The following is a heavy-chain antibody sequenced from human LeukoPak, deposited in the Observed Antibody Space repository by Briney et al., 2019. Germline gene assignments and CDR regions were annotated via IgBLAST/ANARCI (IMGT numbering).Heavy chain of an antibody. CDR2: ISSSSSYI. CDR1: GFTFSSYS. D-gene: IGHD3-22*01. Sequence: GGSLRLSCAASGFTFSSYSMNWVRQAPGKGLEWVSSISSSSSYIYYADSVKGRFTISRDNAKNSLYLQMNSLRAEDTAVYYCAGVGLYYYDSSGNYPTDYWGQGTLVTVSS. V-gene: IGHV3-21*01. J-gene: IGHJ4*02. CDR3: AGVGLYYYDSSGNYPTDY.